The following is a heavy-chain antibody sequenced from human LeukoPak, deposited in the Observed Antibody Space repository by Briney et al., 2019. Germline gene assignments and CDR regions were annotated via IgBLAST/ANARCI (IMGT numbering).Heavy chain of an antibody. J-gene: IGHJ4*02. D-gene: IGHD3-22*01. V-gene: IGHV1-69*05. CDR1: GGPFNSYA. Sequence: ASVKVSCKASGGPFNSYAFSWVRQAPGQGLEWLGNIIPVFGTTNYAQRLQDRVTFTTDESTGTAYMELRSLRSEDTAVYYCKLTYYYDNSGDYWGQGTLAIVSS. CDR2: IIPVFGTT. CDR3: KLTYYYDNSGDY.